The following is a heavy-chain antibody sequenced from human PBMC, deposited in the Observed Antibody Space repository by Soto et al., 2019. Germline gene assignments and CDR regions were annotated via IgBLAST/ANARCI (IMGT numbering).Heavy chain of an antibody. J-gene: IGHJ4*02. CDR3: AKRPASIITFDY. CDR2: ISGNGGST. CDR1: GFTFSNYA. V-gene: IGHV3-23*01. D-gene: IGHD2-2*01. Sequence: EVQLLDSGGGLVQPGGSLRLSCAASGFTFSNYAMSWVRQAPGKGLEWVSTISGNGGSTYYADSVKGRFTISRDNSKNMLFLQINSLRDDDSAVYYCAKRPASIITFDYWGLGTPVTVSS.